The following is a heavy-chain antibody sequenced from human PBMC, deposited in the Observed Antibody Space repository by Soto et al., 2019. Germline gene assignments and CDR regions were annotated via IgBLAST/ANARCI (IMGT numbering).Heavy chain of an antibody. Sequence: QVQLQQWGAGLLRPAETLSLTCAVYGGSFSGYYWTWIRQPPGKGLEWIGEINQSGFTSYNPSLESRVTMSEGTSKNQFSLRLSSVTAADTAVYYCARFPFDRSSWTNPRYFDYWGQGTLVTVSS. CDR3: ARFPFDRSSWTNPRYFDY. V-gene: IGHV4-34*01. CDR2: INQSGFT. D-gene: IGHD6-13*01. J-gene: IGHJ4*02. CDR1: GGSFSGYY.